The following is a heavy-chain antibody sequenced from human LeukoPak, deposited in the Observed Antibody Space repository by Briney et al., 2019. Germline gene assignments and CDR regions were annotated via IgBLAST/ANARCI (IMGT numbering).Heavy chain of an antibody. Sequence: GGSLRLSCAASGFTFSSYAMYWVRQAPGKGLEWVSGISGGGSPYYADSVKGRFTISRDNSKNTLYLQMNSLRAEDTAVYYCAKDEGGDMEAPYPAFDIWGQGTMVTVSS. D-gene: IGHD3-16*01. CDR3: AKDEGGDMEAPYPAFDI. CDR1: GFTFSSYA. CDR2: ISGGGSP. V-gene: IGHV3-23*01. J-gene: IGHJ3*02.